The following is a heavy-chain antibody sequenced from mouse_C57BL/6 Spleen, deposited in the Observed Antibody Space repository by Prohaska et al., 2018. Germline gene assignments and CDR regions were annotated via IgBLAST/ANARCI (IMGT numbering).Heavy chain of an antibody. CDR3: AKGSNYAD. J-gene: IGHJ2*01. CDR1: GYTFTDYY. D-gene: IGHD2-5*01. Sequence: GYTFTDYYMNWVKQSHGKSLEWIGDINPNNGGTSYNQKFKGKATLTVDKSSSTAYMELRSLTSEDSAVYYCAKGSNYADWGQDTTLTVSS. V-gene: IGHV1-26*01. CDR2: INPNNGGT.